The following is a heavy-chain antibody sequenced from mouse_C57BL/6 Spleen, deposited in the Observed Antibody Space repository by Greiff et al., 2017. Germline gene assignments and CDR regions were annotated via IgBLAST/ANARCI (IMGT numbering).Heavy chain of an antibody. J-gene: IGHJ1*03. CDR1: GYTFTNYW. Sequence: VKLMESGAELVRPGTSVKLSCKASGYTFTNYWIGWAKPRPGHGLEWIGDIYPGGGYTNYNEKFKGKATLTADKSSSTAYMQFSSLTSENSAIYYCAREEYYYGSSYWYFDVWGTGTTVTVSS. D-gene: IGHD1-1*01. CDR3: AREEYYYGSSYWYFDV. V-gene: IGHV1-63*01. CDR2: IYPGGGYT.